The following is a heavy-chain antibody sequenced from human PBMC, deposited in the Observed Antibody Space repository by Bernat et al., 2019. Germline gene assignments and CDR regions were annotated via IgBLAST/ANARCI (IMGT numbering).Heavy chain of an antibody. CDR1: GFTFSRYA. D-gene: IGHD2-15*01. J-gene: IGHJ4*02. CDR2: ISGSGGST. Sequence: EVQLLESGGGLVQPGGSLRLSCAASGFTFSRYAMSWVRQAPGKGLEWVSAISGSGGSTYYADSVKGRFTISRDNSKNTLYLQMNSLRAEDTAVYYCATQERILPKGGYFDYWGQGTLVTVSS. V-gene: IGHV3-23*01. CDR3: ATQERILPKGGYFDY.